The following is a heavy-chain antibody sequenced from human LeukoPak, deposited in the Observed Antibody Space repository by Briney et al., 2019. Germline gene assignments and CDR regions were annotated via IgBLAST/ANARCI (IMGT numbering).Heavy chain of an antibody. Sequence: PGGSLRLSCAASGFTLSTYWMHWVRQAPGKGLVWVSLIDNDGSSTSYADSVKGRFTISRDNAKNTLYLQMNGLRAEDTAVYYCARDPREWELPVDYWGQGTLVTVSS. CDR1: GFTLSTYW. V-gene: IGHV3-74*01. CDR2: IDNDGSST. J-gene: IGHJ4*02. CDR3: ARDPREWELPVDY. D-gene: IGHD1-26*01.